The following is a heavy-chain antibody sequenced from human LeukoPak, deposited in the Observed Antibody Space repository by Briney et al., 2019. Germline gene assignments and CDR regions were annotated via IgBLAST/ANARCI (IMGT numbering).Heavy chain of an antibody. D-gene: IGHD6-19*01. CDR2: ISWNSGSI. V-gene: IGHV3-9*01. CDR3: AKDNRRHYTSGPNPDSLH. CDR1: GFSFSSNC. J-gene: IGHJ4*02. Sequence: GGSLRLSCAVSGFSFSSNCMSWVRQAPGKGLEWVSGISWNSGSIDYADSVKGRFTISRDNAKNSLYLQMNSLRVEDTAFYYCAKDNRRHYTSGPNPDSLHWGQGALVTVSS.